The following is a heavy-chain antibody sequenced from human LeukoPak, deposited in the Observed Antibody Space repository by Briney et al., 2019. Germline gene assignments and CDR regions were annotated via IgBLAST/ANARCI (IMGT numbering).Heavy chain of an antibody. D-gene: IGHD5-12*01. J-gene: IGHJ5*02. V-gene: IGHV4-34*01. CDR3: ARGSTPVSGYGLGSWFDP. CDR1: GGSFSGHY. CDR2: INHSGST. Sequence: PSETLSLTCAVYGGSFSGHYWSWIRQPPGKGLEWIGEINHSGSTNYNPSLKSRVPISVDTSKNQFSLKLSSVTAADTAVYYCARGSTPVSGYGLGSWFDPWGQGTLVTVSS.